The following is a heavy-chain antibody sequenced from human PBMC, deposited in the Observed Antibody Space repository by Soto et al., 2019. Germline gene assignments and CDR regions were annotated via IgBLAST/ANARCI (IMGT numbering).Heavy chain of an antibody. CDR3: ARGVCSTSCYWFDP. D-gene: IGHD2-2*01. V-gene: IGHV3-33*01. CDR1: GFTFISYG. CDR2: IWYDGSNK. J-gene: IGHJ5*02. Sequence: QSWGSLRLSCAASGFTFISYGIHFFRHSPGKGLEWVAVIWYDGSNKYYADSVKGRFTISRDNSKNTLYLQMNSLRAEDTAVYYCARGVCSTSCYWFDPWGQGTLVTVSS.